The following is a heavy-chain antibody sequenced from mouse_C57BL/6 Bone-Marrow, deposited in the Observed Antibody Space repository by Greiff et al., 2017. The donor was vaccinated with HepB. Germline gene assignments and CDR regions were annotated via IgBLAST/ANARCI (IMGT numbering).Heavy chain of an antibody. Sequence: QVQLQQPGAELVKPGASVKMSCKASGYTFTSYWITWVKQRPGQGLEWIGDIYPGSGSTNNNEKFKSKATLTVDTSSSTAYMQLSSLTSEDSAVYYCARTLWYPHYYAMDYWGQGTSVTVSS. CDR2: IYPGSGST. CDR3: ARTLWYPHYYAMDY. CDR1: GYTFTSYW. D-gene: IGHD2-1*01. V-gene: IGHV1-55*01. J-gene: IGHJ4*01.